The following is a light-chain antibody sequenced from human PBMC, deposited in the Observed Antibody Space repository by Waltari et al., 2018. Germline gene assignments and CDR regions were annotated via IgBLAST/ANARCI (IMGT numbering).Light chain of an antibody. CDR2: WAS. CDR3: QQYYSTPLT. J-gene: IGKJ4*01. Sequence: DIVMTQSPDSLAVSLGERATINCKSSQSVLYSSNNKNYFAWYQQKPGQPPKLLIYWASTRESGVPYRFSGSGSGTDFTLTISSLQAEDLAVYYCQQYYSTPLTFGGGTKVEIK. V-gene: IGKV4-1*01. CDR1: QSVLYSSNNKNY.